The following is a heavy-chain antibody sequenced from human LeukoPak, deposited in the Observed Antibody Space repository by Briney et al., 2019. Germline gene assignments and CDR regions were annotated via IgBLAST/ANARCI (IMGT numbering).Heavy chain of an antibody. D-gene: IGHD2-2*01. CDR3: AGCSTRRHAFDI. J-gene: IGHJ3*02. V-gene: IGHV3-23*01. Sequence: PGGSLRLSCAASGFTFSSYAMSWVRQAPGKGLEWVSAISGSGGSTYYADSVKGRFTISRDNSKNTLYLQMNSLRAEDTAVYYCAGCSTRRHAFDIWGQGTMVTVSS. CDR1: GFTFSSYA. CDR2: ISGSGGST.